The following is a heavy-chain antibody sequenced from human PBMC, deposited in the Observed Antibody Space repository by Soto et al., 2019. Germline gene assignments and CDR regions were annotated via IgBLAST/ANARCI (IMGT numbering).Heavy chain of an antibody. Sequence: GGSLRLSCAASGFTFSSYSMNWVRQAPGKGLEWVSYISSSSSTIYYADSVKGRFTISRDNAKNSLYLQMNSLRAEDTAVYYCARSIAARPYYFDYWGQGTLVTVSS. CDR2: ISSSSSTI. V-gene: IGHV3-48*01. CDR1: GFTFSSYS. D-gene: IGHD6-6*01. J-gene: IGHJ4*02. CDR3: ARSIAARPYYFDY.